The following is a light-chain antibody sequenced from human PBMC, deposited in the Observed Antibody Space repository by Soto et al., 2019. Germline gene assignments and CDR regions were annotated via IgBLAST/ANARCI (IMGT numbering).Light chain of an antibody. Sequence: NFMLTQPHSVSESPGKTVTISCTRSSGSIASNYVQWYQQRPGSAPTTVIYEDNQRPSGVPDRFSGSIDSSSNSASLTISGLKTEDEADYYCQSYDSSTWLFGGGTKLTVL. CDR2: EDN. CDR3: QSYDSSTWL. V-gene: IGLV6-57*04. J-gene: IGLJ3*02. CDR1: SGSIASNY.